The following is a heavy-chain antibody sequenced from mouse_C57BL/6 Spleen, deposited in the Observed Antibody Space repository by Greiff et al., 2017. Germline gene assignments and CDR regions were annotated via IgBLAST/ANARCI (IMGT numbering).Heavy chain of an antibody. CDR1: GYSFTGYY. CDR3: ARWNYDRRYFDV. J-gene: IGHJ1*03. V-gene: IGHV1-42*01. CDR2: INPSTGGT. Sequence: VQLQQSGTELVKPGASVKISCKASGYSFTGYYMNWVKQSPEKSLEWIGEINPSTGGTTYNQKFKAKATLTVDKSSSTAYMQLTSLTAEDSAVYYCARWNYDRRYFDVWGTGTTVTVSS. D-gene: IGHD2-4*01.